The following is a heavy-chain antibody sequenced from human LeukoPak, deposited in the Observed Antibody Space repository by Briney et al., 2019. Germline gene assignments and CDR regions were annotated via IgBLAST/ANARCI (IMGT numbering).Heavy chain of an antibody. J-gene: IGHJ4*02. CDR2: ISGSGGST. CDR1: GFTFSSYA. CDR3: AKDLLRVLYYDSSGSQGDY. Sequence: AGGSLRLSCAASGFTFSSYAMSWVRQAPGKGLEWVSAISGSGGSTYYADSVKGRFTISRDNSKNTLYLQMNSLRAEDTAVYYCAKDLLRVLYYDSSGSQGDYWGQGTLVTVSS. D-gene: IGHD3-22*01. V-gene: IGHV3-23*01.